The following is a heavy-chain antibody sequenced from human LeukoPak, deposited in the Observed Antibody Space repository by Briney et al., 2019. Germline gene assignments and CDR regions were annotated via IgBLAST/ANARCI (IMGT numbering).Heavy chain of an antibody. V-gene: IGHV3-23*01. D-gene: IGHD2-15*01. J-gene: IGHJ3*02. CDR1: GFTFSSYA. CDR2: ISGSGGST. Sequence: GGSLRLSCAASGFTFSSYAMSWVRQAPGKGLEWVSGISGSGGSTYYADSVKGRFTISRDNSRNTLYLQMNSPRAEDTAVYYCAKEVRDGTDAFDIWGQGTMVTVSS. CDR3: AKEVRDGTDAFDI.